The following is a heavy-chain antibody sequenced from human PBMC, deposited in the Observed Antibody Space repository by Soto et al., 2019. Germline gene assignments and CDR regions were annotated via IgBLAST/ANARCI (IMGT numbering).Heavy chain of an antibody. CDR1: GYTFTSYD. CDR2: MNPNSGNT. J-gene: IGHJ3*02. V-gene: IGHV1-8*01. CDR3: ARGGTLQYFDWLLSANDAFDI. Sequence: ASVKVSCKASGYTFTSYDINWVRQATGQGLEWMGWMNPNSGNTGYAQKFQGRVTMTRNTSISTAYMELSSLRSEDTAVYYCARGGTLQYFDWLLSANDAFDIWGQGTMVTVSS. D-gene: IGHD3-9*01.